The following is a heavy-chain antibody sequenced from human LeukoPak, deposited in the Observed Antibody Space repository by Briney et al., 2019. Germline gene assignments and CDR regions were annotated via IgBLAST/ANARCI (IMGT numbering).Heavy chain of an antibody. CDR1: GYTFTSYG. J-gene: IGHJ4*02. CDR3: ARSPPTGYLYYFDY. D-gene: IGHD3-9*01. V-gene: IGHV1-18*01. CDR2: ISAYNGHT. Sequence: GASVKVSCKASGYTFTSYGISWVRQAPGQGLEWMGWISAYNGHTYYIQKIRDRVTMTTDTSTSTAYMELRGLTSDDTAVYYCARSPPTGYLYYFDYWGQGTLVTVSS.